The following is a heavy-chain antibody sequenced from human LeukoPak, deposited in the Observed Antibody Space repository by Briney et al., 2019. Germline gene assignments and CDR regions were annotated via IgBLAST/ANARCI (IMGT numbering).Heavy chain of an antibody. D-gene: IGHD2-8*02. J-gene: IGHJ3*02. Sequence: GGSLRLSCAASGFTFSSYSMNWVRQAPGKGLEWVSYISSSSSTIYYADSMKGRFTISRDNAKNSLYLQMNSLRAEDTAVYYCARDILDAFDIWGQGTMVTVSS. CDR2: ISSSSSTI. CDR1: GFTFSSYS. V-gene: IGHV3-48*01. CDR3: ARDILDAFDI.